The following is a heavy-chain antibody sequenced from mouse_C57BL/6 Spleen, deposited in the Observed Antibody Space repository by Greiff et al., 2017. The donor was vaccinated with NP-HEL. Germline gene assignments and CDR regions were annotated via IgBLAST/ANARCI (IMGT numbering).Heavy chain of an antibody. V-gene: IGHV2-2*01. D-gene: IGHD1-1*01. J-gene: IGHJ1*03. Sequence: VKLMESGPGLVQPSQCLSITCTVSGFSLTSYGVHWVRQSPGKGLEWLGVIWSGGSTDYNAAFISRLSISKDNSKSQVFFKMNSLQADDTAIYYCARRGVVAPHWYFDVWGTGTTVTVSS. CDR1: GFSLTSYG. CDR2: IWSGGST. CDR3: ARRGVVAPHWYFDV.